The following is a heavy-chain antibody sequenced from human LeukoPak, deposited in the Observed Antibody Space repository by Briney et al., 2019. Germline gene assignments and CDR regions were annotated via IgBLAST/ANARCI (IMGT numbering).Heavy chain of an antibody. Sequence: GGSLRLSCAASGFTFSSYGMHWVRQAPGKGLEWVAVIWYDGSNKYYADSVKGRFTISRDNSKNTLYLQMNSLRAEDTAVYYCARDQGYCSSTSCYEYYYYGMDVWGQGTTVTVSS. CDR2: IWYDGSNK. D-gene: IGHD2-2*01. V-gene: IGHV3-33*01. J-gene: IGHJ6*02. CDR3: ARDQGYCSSTSCYEYYYYGMDV. CDR1: GFTFSSYG.